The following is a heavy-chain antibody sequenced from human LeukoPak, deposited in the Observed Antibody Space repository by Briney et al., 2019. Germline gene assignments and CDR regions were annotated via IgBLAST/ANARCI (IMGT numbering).Heavy chain of an antibody. CDR2: ISGSGGST. D-gene: IGHD3-10*01. V-gene: IGHV3-23*01. CDR3: AKEQITMVRGVISPSFDY. CDR1: GFIFSSYA. J-gene: IGHJ4*02. Sequence: PGGSLRLSCAASGFIFSSYAMSWVRQAPGKGLEWVSAISGSGGSTYYADSVKGRFTISRDNSKNTLYLQMNSLRAEDTAVYYCAKEQITMVRGVISPSFDYWGQGTLVTVSS.